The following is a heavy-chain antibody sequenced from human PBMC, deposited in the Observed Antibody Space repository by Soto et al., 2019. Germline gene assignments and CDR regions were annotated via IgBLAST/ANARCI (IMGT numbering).Heavy chain of an antibody. CDR3: ARGSWAVDGIDD. CDR1: GFIFSTYT. Sequence: PGGSLRLSCAASGFIFSTYTINWVRQAPGKGLEWVASISSSSRDIFYADSVKARFTISRDNANSSVDLQMNSLRVGDTAIYYCARGSWAVDGIDDWGQGTTVTVSS. V-gene: IGHV3-21*01. D-gene: IGHD7-27*01. J-gene: IGHJ6*02. CDR2: ISSSSRDI.